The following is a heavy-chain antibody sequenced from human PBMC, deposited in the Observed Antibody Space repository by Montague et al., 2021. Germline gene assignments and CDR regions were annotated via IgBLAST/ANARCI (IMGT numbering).Heavy chain of an antibody. J-gene: IGHJ4*02. D-gene: IGHD3-10*01. CDR3: ARAEDYYGSGSYLGFDY. CDR2: IFYSGNT. CDR1: GGSISSGGYY. V-gene: IGHV4-31*03. Sequence: TLSLTCTVSGGSISSGGYYWSWIRQLPGKGLEWIGYIFYSGNTYYNPSLKSRVTISVDTSKNQFSLKLSSVTAADTAVYYCARAEDYYGSGSYLGFDYWGQRTLVTVSS.